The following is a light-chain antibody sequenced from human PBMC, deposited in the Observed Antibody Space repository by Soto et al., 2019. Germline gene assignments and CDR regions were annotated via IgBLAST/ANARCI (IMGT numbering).Light chain of an antibody. CDR2: KAS. V-gene: IGKV1-5*03. Sequence: DIQMTQSPATLSASVGDRVTITCRASQSISPWVAWYQQKPGRAPKVLIYKASSLETGVPSRFSGSGSGTEFPVTINSLQPGDFATYFCQQSNALPRTFGQGTKIDI. J-gene: IGKJ1*01. CDR3: QQSNALPRT. CDR1: QSISPW.